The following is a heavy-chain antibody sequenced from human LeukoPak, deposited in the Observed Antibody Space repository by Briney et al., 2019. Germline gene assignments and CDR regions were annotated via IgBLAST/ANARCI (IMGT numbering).Heavy chain of an antibody. D-gene: IGHD3-10*01. Sequence: GASVKVSCKASGYTFTSYYMHWVRQAPGQGLEWMGGINPSGGSTSYAQKFQGRLTMTRDTSTSTVCMELSSLRSEDTAVYYCARDRGEGYYFDYWGQGTLVTVSS. CDR1: GYTFTSYY. CDR2: INPSGGST. CDR3: ARDRGEGYYFDY. V-gene: IGHV1-46*01. J-gene: IGHJ4*02.